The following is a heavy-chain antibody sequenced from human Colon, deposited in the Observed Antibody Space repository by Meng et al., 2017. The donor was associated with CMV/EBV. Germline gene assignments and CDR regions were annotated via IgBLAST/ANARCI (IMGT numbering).Heavy chain of an antibody. Sequence: QVHLQESGPGRVKPSXXLSLTCXVPGGSNSSADYWWSWIRQPPGKGLEWIAYIYYSGTTYYNPSLQSRVTISVDTSKNQFSLKLSSMTAADTAVYYCARYCSGGSCYNWFDPWGQGTLVTVSS. D-gene: IGHD2-15*01. J-gene: IGHJ5*02. V-gene: IGHV4-30-4*08. CDR1: GGSNSSADYW. CDR2: IYYSGTT. CDR3: ARYCSGGSCYNWFDP.